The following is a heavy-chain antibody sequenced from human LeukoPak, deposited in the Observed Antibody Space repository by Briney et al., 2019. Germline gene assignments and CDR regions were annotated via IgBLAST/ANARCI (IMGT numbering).Heavy chain of an antibody. D-gene: IGHD3-16*01. V-gene: IGHV3-15*01. CDR1: GFTFSNAW. CDR2: IKSKTDGGTT. J-gene: IGHJ4*02. Sequence: GGSLRLSCAASGFTFSNAWMSWVRQAPGKGLEWVGRIKSKTDGGTTDYAAPVKGRFTISRDDSKNTLYLQMNSLKTEDTAVYYSTTRTWGLVQDYWGQGTLVTVSS. CDR3: TTRTWGLVQDY.